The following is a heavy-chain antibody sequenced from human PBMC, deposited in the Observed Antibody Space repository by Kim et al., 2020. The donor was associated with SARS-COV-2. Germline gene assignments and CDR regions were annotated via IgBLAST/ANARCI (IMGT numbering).Heavy chain of an antibody. J-gene: IGHJ4*02. CDR3: ARDVPDWSTAIDY. V-gene: IGHV1-18*01. Sequence: YAQKLQGRVTMTTDTATSTAYMKLRSLRSDDTAVYYCARDVPDWSTAIDYWGQGTLVTVSS. D-gene: IGHD2-21*02.